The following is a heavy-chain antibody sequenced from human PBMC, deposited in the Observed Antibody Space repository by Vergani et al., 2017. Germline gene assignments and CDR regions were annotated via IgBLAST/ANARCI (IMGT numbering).Heavy chain of an antibody. CDR2: ISSGGGDI. CDR1: GFTFDTYT. J-gene: IGHJ4*02. D-gene: IGHD5-24*01. CDR3: GRGSDNYN. V-gene: IGHV3-23*01. Sequence: EVQLLESGGGLVQPGGSRRLSCAGAGFTFDTYTMAYVRQAPGKGLEWVATISSGGGDIFYADSVKGRFTISRDNSKNTLFLQMNSLKDEDTAVYYCGRGSDNYNWGQGTLVTVSS.